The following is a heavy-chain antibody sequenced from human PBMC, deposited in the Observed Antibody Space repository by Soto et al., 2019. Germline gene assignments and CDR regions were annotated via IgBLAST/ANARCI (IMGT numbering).Heavy chain of an antibody. J-gene: IGHJ4*02. V-gene: IGHV3-74*01. CDR2: INSDGSST. CDR3: ARLQAAAGDNDLTFDY. D-gene: IGHD6-13*01. Sequence: GGSLRLSCAASGVTFSSYWMHWVRQAPGKGLVWVSRINSDGSSTSYADSFQGHVTISADKSISTAYLQWSSLKASDTAMYYCARLQAAAGDNDLTFDYWGQGTLVTVSS. CDR1: GVTFSSYW.